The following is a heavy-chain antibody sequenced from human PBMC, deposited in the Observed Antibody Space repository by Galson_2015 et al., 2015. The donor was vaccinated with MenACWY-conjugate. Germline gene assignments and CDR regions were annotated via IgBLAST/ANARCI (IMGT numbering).Heavy chain of an antibody. J-gene: IGHJ3*02. V-gene: IGHV1-18*01. CDR1: GYTFTNYG. CDR3: ARGHPTMIARADAFDI. D-gene: IGHD3-22*01. CDR2: ISAFNGNT. Sequence: SVKVSCKASGYTFTNYGISWVRQAPGQGLEWVGWISAFNGNTNYAQKFLGRVTMTTDTSTSTAYMELRSLRSDDTAVYYCARGHPTMIARADAFDIWGQGTMVTVSS.